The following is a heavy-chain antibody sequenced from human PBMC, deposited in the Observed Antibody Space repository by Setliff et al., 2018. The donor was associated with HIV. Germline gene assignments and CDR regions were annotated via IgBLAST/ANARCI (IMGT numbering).Heavy chain of an antibody. V-gene: IGHV3-30*01. D-gene: IGHD6-19*01. CDR2: ISYDGSNK. J-gene: IGHJ5*02. CDR3: AKVSSGWENWFDP. Sequence: PGGSLRLSCAASGFTFSSYAMHWVRQAPGKGLEWVAVISYDGSNKYYADSVKGRFIISRDNSKNTLYLQMNSLRAEDTAVYYCAKVSSGWENWFDPWGQGTLVTVSS. CDR1: GFTFSSYA.